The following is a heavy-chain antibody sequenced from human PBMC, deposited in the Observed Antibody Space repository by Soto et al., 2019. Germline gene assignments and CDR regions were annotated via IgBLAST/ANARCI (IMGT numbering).Heavy chain of an antibody. CDR2: ISGSGGTT. V-gene: IGHV3-23*01. Sequence: PGGSLRLSCAGSEFTFNNYALTWVRQAPEKGLEWVSHISGSGGTTYYADSVKGRFTVTRDNSKNTLYLQMSSLTAEDTAVYFCAKESYCFYSKGWADNWFYPRAQRTPVPVSA. CDR3: AKESYCFYSKGWADNWFYP. D-gene: IGHD2-21*01. J-gene: IGHJ5*01. CDR1: EFTFNNYA.